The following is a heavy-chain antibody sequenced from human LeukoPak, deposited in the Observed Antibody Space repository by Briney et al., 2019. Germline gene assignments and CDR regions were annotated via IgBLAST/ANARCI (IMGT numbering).Heavy chain of an antibody. CDR2: IYTSGST. J-gene: IGHJ4*02. Sequence: SETLSLTCTVSGGSISSGSYYWSWIRQPAGKGLEWIGRIYTSGSTNYNPSLKSRVTISVDTSKNQFSLKLSSVTAADTAVYYHARDEGVGAWAFDYWGQGTLVTVSS. CDR3: ARDEGVGAWAFDY. D-gene: IGHD1-26*01. V-gene: IGHV4-61*02. CDR1: GGSISSGSYY.